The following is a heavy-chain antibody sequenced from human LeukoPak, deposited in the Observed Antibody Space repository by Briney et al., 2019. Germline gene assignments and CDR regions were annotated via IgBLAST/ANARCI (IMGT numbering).Heavy chain of an antibody. V-gene: IGHV4-31*03. Sequence: SQTLSLTCTVSGGSISSGGYYWSWIRQHPGKGLEWIGYIYYSGSTYYNPSLKSRVTISVDTSKNQFSLQLNSVTPEDTAVYYCARDRRGGISPSYYYYGMDVWGKGTTVTVSS. CDR2: IYYSGST. J-gene: IGHJ6*04. D-gene: IGHD3-3*02. CDR1: GGSISSGGYY. CDR3: ARDRRGGISPSYYYYGMDV.